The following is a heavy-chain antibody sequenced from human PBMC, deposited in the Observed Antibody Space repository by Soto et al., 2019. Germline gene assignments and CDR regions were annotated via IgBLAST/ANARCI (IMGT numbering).Heavy chain of an antibody. D-gene: IGHD1-26*01. Sequence: QVQLVQSGAEVKKPGASVKVSCKASGYTFTSYDINWVRQATGQGLEWMGWMNPNSGNTGYAQKFEGRVTMXXNXSRXTAYMELSSLRSEDTAVYYCARDSGSYFSSGGMDVWGQGTTVTVSS. CDR3: ARDSGSYFSSGGMDV. J-gene: IGHJ6*02. V-gene: IGHV1-8*01. CDR2: MNPNSGNT. CDR1: GYTFTSYD.